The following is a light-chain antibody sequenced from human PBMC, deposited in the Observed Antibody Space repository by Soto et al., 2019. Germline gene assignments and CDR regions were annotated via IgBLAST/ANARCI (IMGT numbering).Light chain of an antibody. CDR3: QQGYNTPHT. J-gene: IGKJ2*01. Sequence: DIQMTQSPSSLSASVGDRVTITCRASQSITTYLNWYQQKPGKAPKLLIYAAFSLQSGVPSRFSGSGSGTDFTLTIGSLQPEDFATYYCQQGYNTPHTFGQGTNPEIK. V-gene: IGKV1-39*01. CDR1: QSITTY. CDR2: AAF.